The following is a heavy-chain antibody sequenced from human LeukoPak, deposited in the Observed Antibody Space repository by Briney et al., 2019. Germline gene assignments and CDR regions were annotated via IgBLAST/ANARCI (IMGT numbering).Heavy chain of an antibody. D-gene: IGHD1-26*01. CDR2: IKQDGSEK. CDR3: ARDSGAFDI. J-gene: IGHJ3*02. CDR1: GFTFSSHW. V-gene: IGHV3-7*01. Sequence: GGSLRLSCAASGFTFSSHWMSWVRQAPGKGLEWVANIKQDGSEKYYVDSVKGRFTISRDNAKNSLYLQMNSLRAEDTAVYYCARDSGAFDIWGQGTMVTVSS.